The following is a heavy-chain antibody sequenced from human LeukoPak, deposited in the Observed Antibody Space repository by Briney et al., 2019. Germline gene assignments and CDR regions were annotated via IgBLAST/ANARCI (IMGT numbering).Heavy chain of an antibody. CDR2: ISYDGSNK. CDR3: AKDLSYLADAFDI. V-gene: IGHV3-30*18. CDR1: GFTFSSYG. J-gene: IGHJ3*02. Sequence: PGGSLRLSCAASGFTFSSYGMHWVRHAPGKGLEWVAVISYDGSNKYYADSVKGRFTISRDNSKNTLYLQMNSLRAEDTAVYYCAKDLSYLADAFDIWGQGTMVTVSS. D-gene: IGHD3-16*01.